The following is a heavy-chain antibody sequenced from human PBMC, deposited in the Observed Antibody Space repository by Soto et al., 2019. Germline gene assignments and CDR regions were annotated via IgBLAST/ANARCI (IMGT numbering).Heavy chain of an antibody. CDR1: GGSFSGYY. D-gene: IGHD3-9*01. J-gene: IGHJ4*02. CDR3: ARGNTYYDILTGYRPFDY. Sequence: PSGTLSLTCAVYGGSFSGYYWSWIRQPPGKGLEWIGEINHSGSTNYNPSLKSRVTISVDTSKNQFSLKLSSVTAADTAVYYCARGNTYYDILTGYRPFDYWGQGTLVTVSS. CDR2: INHSGST. V-gene: IGHV4-34*01.